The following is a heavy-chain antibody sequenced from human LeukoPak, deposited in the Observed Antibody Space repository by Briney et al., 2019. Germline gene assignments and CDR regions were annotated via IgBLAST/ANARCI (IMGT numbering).Heavy chain of an antibody. Sequence: ASVEVSCKASGYTFTDYYVHWVRQAPGQGLEWMGWINPNSGGTNYAQKFQGRVTITRDTSISTAYMELTSLRSDDTAVFYCARVVAWLQFSGSAFDMWGQGTMVTVSS. CDR2: INPNSGGT. CDR1: GYTFTDYY. V-gene: IGHV1-2*02. D-gene: IGHD5-24*01. J-gene: IGHJ3*02. CDR3: ARVVAWLQFSGSAFDM.